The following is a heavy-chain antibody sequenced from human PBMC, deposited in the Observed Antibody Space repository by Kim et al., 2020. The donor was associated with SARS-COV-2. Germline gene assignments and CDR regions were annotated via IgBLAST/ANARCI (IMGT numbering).Heavy chain of an antibody. D-gene: IGHD3-22*01. CDR3: ARGGRGLLLVPDY. V-gene: IGHV3-11*04. J-gene: IGHJ4*02. Sequence: YADFVKGRFTISKDNAKNSLYLQMNSLRAEDTAVYYCARGGRGLLLVPDYWGQGTLVTVSS.